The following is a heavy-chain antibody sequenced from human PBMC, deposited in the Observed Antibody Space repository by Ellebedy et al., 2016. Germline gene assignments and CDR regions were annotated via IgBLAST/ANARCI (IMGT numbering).Heavy chain of an antibody. Sequence: GESLKISCAASGFTFDDYGMSWVRQAPGKGLEWVSGINWNGGNTGYADSVKGRFTISRDNAKNSLYLQMNSLRAEDTSLYYCARDRSVVMASDAFDIWGQGTMVTVSS. D-gene: IGHD4-23*01. J-gene: IGHJ3*02. CDR2: INWNGGNT. V-gene: IGHV3-20*04. CDR3: ARDRSVVMASDAFDI. CDR1: GFTFDDYG.